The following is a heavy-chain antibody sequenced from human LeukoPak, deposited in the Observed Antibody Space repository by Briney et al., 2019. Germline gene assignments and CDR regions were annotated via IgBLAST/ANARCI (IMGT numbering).Heavy chain of an antibody. CDR3: ARSRYSDY. CDR2: IKDDGSEK. Sequence: GESLRLSCAASGFTFSNYWMTWVRQAPGKGLEWVANIKDDGSEKLYADSVKGRFTISRDNAKNSVHLQMNSLRAEDTAIYYCARSRYSDYWGQGTVVTVSS. CDR1: GFTFSNYW. D-gene: IGHD2-21*01. V-gene: IGHV3-7*01. J-gene: IGHJ4*02.